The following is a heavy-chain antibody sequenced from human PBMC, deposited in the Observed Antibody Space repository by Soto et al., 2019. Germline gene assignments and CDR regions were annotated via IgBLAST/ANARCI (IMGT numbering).Heavy chain of an antibody. CDR2: INDRRSI. J-gene: IGHJ2*01. CDR3: ARERHDMWTGPPCGWYFER. CDR1: GGSFSGYY. D-gene: IGHD3-9*01. Sequence: QVQLQQWGAGPLRPLETLSLTCGVSGGSFSGYYWAWIRQSPGKGLEWIGEINDRRSINYNPSLKSRVSISAYTSKNHYSLNLRSGTAADTAVYYCARERHDMWTGPPCGWYFERWGRGTLVTVSS. V-gene: IGHV4-34*01.